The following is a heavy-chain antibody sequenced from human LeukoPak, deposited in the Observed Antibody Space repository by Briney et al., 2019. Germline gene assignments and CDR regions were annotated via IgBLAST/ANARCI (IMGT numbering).Heavy chain of an antibody. D-gene: IGHD3-22*01. CDR3: AREMPHLGYDSSGYYTGAHYFDY. Sequence: PSETLSLTCTVSGGSISSYYWSWIRQPPGKGLEWIGYIYYSGSTNYNPSLKSRVTISVDTSKNQFSLKLSSVTAADTAVYYCAREMPHLGYDSSGYYTGAHYFDYWGQGTLVTVSS. CDR1: GGSISSYY. J-gene: IGHJ4*02. CDR2: IYYSGST. V-gene: IGHV4-59*01.